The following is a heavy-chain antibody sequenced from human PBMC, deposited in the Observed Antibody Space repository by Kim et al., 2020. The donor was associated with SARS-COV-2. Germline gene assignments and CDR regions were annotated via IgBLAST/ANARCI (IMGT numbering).Heavy chain of an antibody. CDR1: GFTFSSYG. D-gene: IGHD3-10*01. J-gene: IGHJ6*02. CDR3: AKVGSGSYYAHYYYGMDV. Sequence: GGSLRLSCAASGFTFSSYGMHWVGQAPGKGLEWVAVISYDGSNKYYADSVKGRFTISRDNSKNTLYLQMNSLRAEDTAVYYCAKVGSGSYYAHYYYGMDVWGQGTTVTVSS. CDR2: ISYDGSNK. V-gene: IGHV3-30*18.